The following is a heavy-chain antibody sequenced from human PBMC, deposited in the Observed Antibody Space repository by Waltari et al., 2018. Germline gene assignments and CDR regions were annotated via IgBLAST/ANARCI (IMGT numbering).Heavy chain of an antibody. Sequence: QVQLQESGPGLVKPSETLSLTCTVSGSSISSGYYWGWIRQPPGKGLEWIGSIYHSGSTYYNPSLKSRVTISVDTSKNQFSLKLSSVTAADTAVYYCAGNLEEVDAFDIWGQGTMVTVSS. J-gene: IGHJ3*02. D-gene: IGHD1-1*01. CDR1: GSSISSGYY. V-gene: IGHV4-38-2*02. CDR2: IYHSGST. CDR3: AGNLEEVDAFDI.